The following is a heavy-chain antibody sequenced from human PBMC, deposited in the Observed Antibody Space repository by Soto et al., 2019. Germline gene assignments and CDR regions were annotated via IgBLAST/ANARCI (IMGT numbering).Heavy chain of an antibody. V-gene: IGHV1-2*02. J-gene: IGHJ6*02. D-gene: IGHD6-6*01. CDR1: GYTFTGYY. Sequence: QVQLVQSGAEVKKPGASVKVSCKASGYTFTGYYMHWVRQAPGQGLEWMGWINPNSGGTNYAQKFQGRVTTTRDTSISTAYMELSRLRSDDTAVYYCARDGPSSGTQYGMDVWGQGTTVTVSS. CDR3: ARDGPSSGTQYGMDV. CDR2: INPNSGGT.